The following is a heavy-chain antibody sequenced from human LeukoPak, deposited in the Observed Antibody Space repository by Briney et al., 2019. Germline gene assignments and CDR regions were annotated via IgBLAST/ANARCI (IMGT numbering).Heavy chain of an antibody. J-gene: IGHJ5*02. Sequence: SETLSLTCTVSGGSISSYYWSLIRQPAGKGLEWIGRIYTSGSTNYNPSLKSRVTMSVDTSKNQFSLKLSSVTAADTAVYYCARDAYYYGHPVNWFDPWGQGTLVTVSS. CDR2: IYTSGST. D-gene: IGHD3-10*01. CDR1: GGSISSYY. CDR3: ARDAYYYGHPVNWFDP. V-gene: IGHV4-4*07.